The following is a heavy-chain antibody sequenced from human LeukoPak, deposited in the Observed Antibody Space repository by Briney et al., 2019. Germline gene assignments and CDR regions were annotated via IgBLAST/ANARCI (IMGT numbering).Heavy chain of an antibody. CDR1: GFTFSSYA. CDR3: AKLFGGFGELPPRDY. D-gene: IGHD3-10*01. V-gene: IGHV3-23*01. CDR2: ISGSGGST. Sequence: GGSLRLSCAASGFTFSSYAMSWVRQAPGQGLEWVSAISGSGGSTYYADSVKGRFTISRDNSKNTLYPQMNSLRAEDTAVYYCAKLFGGFGELPPRDYWGQGTLVTVSS. J-gene: IGHJ4*02.